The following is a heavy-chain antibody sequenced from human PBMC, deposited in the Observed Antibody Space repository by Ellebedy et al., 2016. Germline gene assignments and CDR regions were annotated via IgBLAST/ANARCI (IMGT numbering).Heavy chain of an antibody. V-gene: IGHV4-59*04. CDR1: GFTFSSYA. Sequence: ESLKISCAASGFTFSSYAMSWIRQPPGKGLEYIGSFHSSGTTYYNPSLRNRVTISVDTSKNQFSLKLSSVTAEDTAVYYCATTIAAAARYWGQGTLVTVSS. D-gene: IGHD6-13*01. J-gene: IGHJ4*02. CDR3: ATTIAAAARY. CDR2: FHSSGTT.